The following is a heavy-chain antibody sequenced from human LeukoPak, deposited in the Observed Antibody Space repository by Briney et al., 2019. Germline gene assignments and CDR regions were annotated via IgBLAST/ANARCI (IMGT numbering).Heavy chain of an antibody. V-gene: IGHV3-15*01. D-gene: IGHD3-9*01. CDR3: TRHTNILTRRRYFDY. Sequence: TGGSLRLSCAASGFTFRGYGMSWVRQAPGKGLEWVGRIKSKTDGGTTDYAAPVKGRFTISRDDSKNTLYLQMNSLKTEDTAVYYCTRHTNILTRRRYFDYWGQGTLVTVSS. CDR2: IKSKTDGGTT. CDR1: GFTFRGYG. J-gene: IGHJ4*02.